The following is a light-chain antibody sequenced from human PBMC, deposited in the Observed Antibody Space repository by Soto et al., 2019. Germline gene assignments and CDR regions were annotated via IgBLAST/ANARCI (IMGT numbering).Light chain of an antibody. CDR1: QGISSNN. J-gene: IGKJ1*01. Sequence: EIVLTQSPGTLSLTPGERATLSCMASQGISSNNLAWYQQKTGQAPRLLIYGASSRATGIPDRFSGSGSGTDFTLPISRLAPEDSAVYYCQQYGGSPLFGQGTKVEIK. V-gene: IGKV3-20*01. CDR3: QQYGGSPL. CDR2: GAS.